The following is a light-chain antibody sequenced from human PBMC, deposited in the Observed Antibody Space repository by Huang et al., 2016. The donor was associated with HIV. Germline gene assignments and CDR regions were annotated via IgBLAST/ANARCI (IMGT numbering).Light chain of an antibody. CDR3: QQYGNSPFT. CDR2: HSS. J-gene: IGKJ3*01. CDR1: QSGSGNY. Sequence: EIVLTQSPGTLSLSPGERATLSCRASQSGSGNYLAWYQQRPGQAPRLLIYHSSTRAPGIPGRFSGSGSGTDFTLTTSRLEPEDFAVFYCQQYGNSPFTFGPGTKVDI. V-gene: IGKV3-20*01.